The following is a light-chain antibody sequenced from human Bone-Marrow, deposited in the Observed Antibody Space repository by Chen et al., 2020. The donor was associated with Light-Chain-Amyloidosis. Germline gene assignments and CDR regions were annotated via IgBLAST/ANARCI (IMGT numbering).Light chain of an antibody. CDR2: EVT. J-gene: IGLJ1*01. Sequence: QSALTQPPSVSGSPGKSITISGTGTSSDVGGDNHVSWYQQHPDKAPKLMIYEVTNRPSWVPDRFSGSKSDNTASLTISGLQTEDEADYFCSSYTITNTLVFGSGTRVTVL. V-gene: IGLV2-14*01. CDR3: SSYTITNTLV. CDR1: SSDVGGDNH.